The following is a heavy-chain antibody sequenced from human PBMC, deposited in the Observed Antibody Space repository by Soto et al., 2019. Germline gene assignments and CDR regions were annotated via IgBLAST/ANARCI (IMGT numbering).Heavy chain of an antibody. CDR1: GFTFSSYA. Sequence: QVQLVESGGGVVQPGRSLRLSCAASGFTFSSYAMHWVRKAPGKGLEWVAVISYDGSNKYYADSVKGRFTISRDNSKNTLYLQMSGRRAEDTAVYYCARDGTTVADYWGQGTLVTVSS. CDR2: ISYDGSNK. CDR3: ARDGTTVADY. V-gene: IGHV3-30-3*01. J-gene: IGHJ4*02. D-gene: IGHD4-4*01.